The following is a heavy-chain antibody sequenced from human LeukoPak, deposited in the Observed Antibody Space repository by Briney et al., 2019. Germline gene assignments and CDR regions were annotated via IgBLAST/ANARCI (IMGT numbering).Heavy chain of an antibody. CDR2: INPNSGGT. CDR3: ARGRDRGASTPFDY. J-gene: IGHJ4*02. Sequence: ASVKVSCKTSGHTFIGYYMHWVRQAPGQGLEWMGWINPNSGGTNSAQKFQGRVTMTRDTSISTVYMELSSLRSDDTAVYYCARGRDRGASTPFDYWGQGTLVTVSS. CDR1: GHTFIGYY. V-gene: IGHV1-2*02. D-gene: IGHD1-26*01.